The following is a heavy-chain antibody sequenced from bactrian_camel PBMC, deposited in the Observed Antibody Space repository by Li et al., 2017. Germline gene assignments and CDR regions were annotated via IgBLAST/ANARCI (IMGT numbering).Heavy chain of an antibody. CDR1: GFTFSSYG. CDR3: APDSSPQMGCY. CDR2: IYTGDGSA. J-gene: IGHJ4*01. Sequence: VQLVESGGGLVQPGGSLTLSCAASGFTFSSYGMSWVRQAPGKGLEWVSGIYTGDGSATSADSVKGRFTISQDNAKTTTWLQMNNVELDDTAMYYCAPDSSPQMGCYWTRGTQVTVS. D-gene: IGHD5*01. V-gene: IGHV3S10*01.